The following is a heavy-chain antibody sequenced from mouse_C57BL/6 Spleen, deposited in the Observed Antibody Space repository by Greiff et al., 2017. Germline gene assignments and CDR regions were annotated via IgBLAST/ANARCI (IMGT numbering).Heavy chain of an antibody. CDR1: GYTFTSYW. J-gene: IGHJ4*01. CDR3: AIPYVYYYAMDY. D-gene: IGHD1-1*01. Sequence: QVQLQQPGAELVKPGASVKVSCKASGYTFTSYWMHWVKQRPGQGLEWIGRIHPSDSDTNYNQKFKGKATLTVDKSSSTAYMQRISLTSEDSAVYYCAIPYVYYYAMDYWGQGTSVTVSS. CDR2: IHPSDSDT. V-gene: IGHV1-74*01.